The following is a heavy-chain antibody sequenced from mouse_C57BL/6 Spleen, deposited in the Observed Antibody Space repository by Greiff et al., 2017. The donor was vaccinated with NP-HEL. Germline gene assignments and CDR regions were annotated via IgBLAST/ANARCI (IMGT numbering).Heavy chain of an antibody. V-gene: IGHV1-55*01. CDR1: ASTSPGYW. CDR2: IYPGSGST. CDR3: ARNWEAWFAY. D-gene: IGHD4-1*01. Sequence: VQLQQPGAELVKPGASVRMSSRPSASTSPGYWKPWGKRRPGQGLEWIGEIYPGSGSTNYNEKFKSKATLTVDTSSSTAYMQLSSLTSEDSAVYYCARNWEAWFAYWGQGTLVTVSA. J-gene: IGHJ3*01.